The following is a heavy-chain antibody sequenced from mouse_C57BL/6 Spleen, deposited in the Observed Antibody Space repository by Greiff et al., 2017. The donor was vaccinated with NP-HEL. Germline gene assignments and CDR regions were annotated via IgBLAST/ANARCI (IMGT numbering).Heavy chain of an antibody. CDR2: IHPNSGST. CDR1: GYTFTSYW. V-gene: IGHV1-64*01. D-gene: IGHD1-1*01. Sequence: QVQLQQPGAELVKPGASVKLSCKASGYTFTSYWMHWVKQRPGQGLEWIGMIHPNSGSTNYNEKFKSKATLTVDKSSSTAYMQLSSLTSEDSAVYYCARRDYGSSPWYFDVWGTGTTVTVSS. CDR3: ARRDYGSSPWYFDV. J-gene: IGHJ1*03.